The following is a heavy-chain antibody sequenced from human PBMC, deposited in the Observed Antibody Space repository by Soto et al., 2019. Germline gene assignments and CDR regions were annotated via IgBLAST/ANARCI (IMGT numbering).Heavy chain of an antibody. CDR2: INPNSGGT. CDR1: GYTFTGYY. Sequence: GPVKVSCKASGYTFTGYYMHWVRQAPGQGLEWMGWINPNSGGTNYAQKFQGRVTMTRDTSTSTAYMELSRLRSDDTAVYYCARPLYYDYVYGMDVWGQGTTVTVSS. CDR3: ARPLYYDYVYGMDV. D-gene: IGHD3-16*01. V-gene: IGHV1-2*02. J-gene: IGHJ6*02.